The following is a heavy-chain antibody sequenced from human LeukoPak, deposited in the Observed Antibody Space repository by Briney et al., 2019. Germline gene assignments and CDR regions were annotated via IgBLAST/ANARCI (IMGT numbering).Heavy chain of an antibody. J-gene: IGHJ4*02. V-gene: IGHV3-23*01. CDR3: AKESWSAVTFPHPFDY. D-gene: IGHD4-17*01. CDR2: ISGSGGST. Sequence: GGSLRLSCAASGFTFSSYAMSWVRQAPGKGLEWVSAISGSGGSTYYADSVKGRFTISRDNSKNTLYLQMNSLRAEDTAVYYCAKESWSAVTFPHPFDYWGQGTLVTVSS. CDR1: GFTFSSYA.